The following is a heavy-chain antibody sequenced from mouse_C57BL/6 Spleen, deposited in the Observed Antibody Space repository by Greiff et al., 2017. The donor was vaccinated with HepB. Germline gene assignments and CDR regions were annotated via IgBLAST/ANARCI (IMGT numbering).Heavy chain of an antibody. Sequence: QVQLQQSGAELARPGASVKLSCKASGYTFTSYGISWVKQRTGQGLEWIGEIYPRSGNTYYNEKFKGKATLTADKSSSTAYMELRSLTSEDSAVYFCARKDYRYAMDYWGQGTSVAVSS. D-gene: IGHD5-5*01. CDR1: GYTFTSYG. V-gene: IGHV1-81*01. J-gene: IGHJ4*01. CDR3: ARKDYRYAMDY. CDR2: IYPRSGNT.